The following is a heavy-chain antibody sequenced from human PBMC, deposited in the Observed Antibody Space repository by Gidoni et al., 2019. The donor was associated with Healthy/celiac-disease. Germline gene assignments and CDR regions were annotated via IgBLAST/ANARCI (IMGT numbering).Heavy chain of an antibody. CDR2: ISYDGSNK. CDR1: GFTFSSYA. V-gene: IGHV3-30-3*01. CDR3: ARVAVVVAAMGRGWFDP. D-gene: IGHD2-15*01. J-gene: IGHJ5*02. Sequence: QVQLVESGGGVVQPGRSLRLSCAASGFTFSSYAMHWVRQAPGKGLEWVAVISYDGSNKYYADSVKGRFTISRDNSKNTLYLQMNSLRAEDTAVYYCARVAVVVAAMGRGWFDPWGQGTLVTVSS.